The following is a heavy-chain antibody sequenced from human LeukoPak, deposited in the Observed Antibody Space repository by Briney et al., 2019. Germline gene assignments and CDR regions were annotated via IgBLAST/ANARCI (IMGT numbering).Heavy chain of an antibody. Sequence: SKTLSLTCAVSGGSFTSYYWSWIRQPPGKGLEWLGHVHTSGSTDYNPSLKSRVTISVDTSKNHFSLRLNSVSAADTAVYYCARHLVQSYFDSWGQGTLVTVSS. D-gene: IGHD6-6*01. CDR2: VHTSGST. V-gene: IGHV4-4*09. CDR3: ARHLVQSYFDS. CDR1: GGSFTSYY. J-gene: IGHJ4*02.